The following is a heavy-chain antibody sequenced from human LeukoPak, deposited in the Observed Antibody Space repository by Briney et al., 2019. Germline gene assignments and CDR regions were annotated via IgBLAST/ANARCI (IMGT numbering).Heavy chain of an antibody. J-gene: IGHJ4*02. CDR3: ARYGGDLGVAFDY. Sequence: PGGSLRLSCAASGFTFRNHWMSWVRQAPGKGLEYVANINLDGSEKYYVDSVKGRFTISRDNAKNSLYLQMSSLRAEDTAVYYCARYGGDLGVAFDYWGQGTLVPVSS. CDR2: INLDGSEK. D-gene: IGHD2-21*02. V-gene: IGHV3-7*01. CDR1: GFTFRNHW.